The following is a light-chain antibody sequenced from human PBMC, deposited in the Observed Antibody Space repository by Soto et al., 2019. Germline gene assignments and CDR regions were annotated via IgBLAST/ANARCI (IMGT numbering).Light chain of an antibody. CDR3: QRYNNAPRT. CDR2: AAS. V-gene: IGKV1-27*01. Sequence: DIQMTQSPSSLSGSVGDSVTITCRASQGISNYLAWYQQRPGKAPTLLIYAASTLQSGVPSRFSGSGSGTDFTLTISSLQPEDVATYYCQRYNNAPRTFGQGTKVDIK. CDR1: QGISNY. J-gene: IGKJ1*01.